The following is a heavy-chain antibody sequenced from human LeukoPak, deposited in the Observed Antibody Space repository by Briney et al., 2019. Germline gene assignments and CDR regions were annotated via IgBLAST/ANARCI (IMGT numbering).Heavy chain of an antibody. CDR3: AKGRGPRDTNKSSGY. D-gene: IGHD5-24*01. V-gene: IGHV3-23*01. CDR2: ISGSGGST. CDR1: GFTFSSYA. Sequence: GGSLRLSCAASGFTFSSYAMSWVRQAPGKGLEWVSAISGSGGSTYYADSVKGRFTISRDNSKNTLYLQMNSLRAEDTAVYYCAKGRGPRDTNKSSGYWGQGTLVAVSS. J-gene: IGHJ4*02.